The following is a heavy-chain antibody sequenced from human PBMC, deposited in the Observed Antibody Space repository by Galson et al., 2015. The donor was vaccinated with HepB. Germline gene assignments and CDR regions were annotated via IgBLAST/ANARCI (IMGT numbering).Heavy chain of an antibody. V-gene: IGHV1-69*04. J-gene: IGHJ6*02. Sequence: SVKVSCKASGGTFSSYAISWVRQAPGQGLEWMGRIIPILGIANYAQKFQGRVTITADKSTSTAYMELSSLRSEDTAVYYCARRGGSNYGSGSYYMDSPLRTGSTKAQKTYYYYGMDVWGQGTTVTVSS. D-gene: IGHD3-10*01. CDR3: ARRGGSNYGSGSYYMDSPLRTGSTKAQKTYYYYGMDV. CDR2: IIPILGIA. CDR1: GGTFSSYA.